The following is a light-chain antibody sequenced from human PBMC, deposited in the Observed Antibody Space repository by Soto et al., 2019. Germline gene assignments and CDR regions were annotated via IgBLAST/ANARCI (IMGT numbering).Light chain of an antibody. J-gene: IGLJ3*02. CDR2: EVT. V-gene: IGLV2-14*01. Sequence: QSALTQPASVSGSPGQSITISCTGTSSDVGLYNSVSWYQQHPGKAPKLVIYEVTNRPSGVSNRFSGSKSGNTASLTISGLQAEDEADYYCSSYTNSSTWVFGGGTKVTVL. CDR3: SSYTNSSTWV. CDR1: SSDVGLYNS.